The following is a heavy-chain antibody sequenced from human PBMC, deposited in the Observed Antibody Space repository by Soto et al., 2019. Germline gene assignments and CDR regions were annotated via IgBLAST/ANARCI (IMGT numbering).Heavy chain of an antibody. V-gene: IGHV4-30-4*01. CDR3: ARAFDDSSGYYGGLGY. CDR1: GGSIGSGDYY. Sequence: LCGGSIGSGDYYWSWIRQPPGKGLEWIGYIYYSGSTYYSPSLKSRVSISIDTSKNQLSLKLTSLTAADTAAYYCARAFDDSSGYYGGLGYWGPGTLVTVSS. CDR2: IYYSGST. D-gene: IGHD3-22*01. J-gene: IGHJ4*02.